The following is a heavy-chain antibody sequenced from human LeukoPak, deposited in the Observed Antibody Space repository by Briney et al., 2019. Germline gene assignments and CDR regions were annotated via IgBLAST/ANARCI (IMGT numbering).Heavy chain of an antibody. J-gene: IGHJ5*01. CDR1: GFTFSDYY. CDR3: AKESRSDSGYYRDS. D-gene: IGHD5-12*01. CDR2: ISSSGSTI. Sequence: GGSLRLSCAASGFTFSDYYMSWIRQAPGKGLEWVSYISSSGSTIYYADSVKGRFTISRDNAKNSLYLQMNSLRAEDTAVYYCAKESRSDSGYYRDSWGQGTLVTVSS. V-gene: IGHV3-11*01.